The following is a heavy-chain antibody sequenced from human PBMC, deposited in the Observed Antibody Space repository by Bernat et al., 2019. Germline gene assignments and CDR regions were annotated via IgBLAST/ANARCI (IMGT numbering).Heavy chain of an antibody. CDR3: AKRGIATPGTYYVDY. CDR1: GFTFSSYA. CDR2: ISSNGGTT. V-gene: IGHV3-23*01. J-gene: IGHJ4*02. D-gene: IGHD1-1*01. Sequence: EVQLLESGGGLVQPGGSLRLSCAASGFTFSSYAMGWVRQAPGKGLEWVSSISSNGGTTYYADSVKGRFTISRDNSKNTLYLQVNSLRVEDTAVYYCAKRGIATPGTYYVDYWGLGTLVTVSS.